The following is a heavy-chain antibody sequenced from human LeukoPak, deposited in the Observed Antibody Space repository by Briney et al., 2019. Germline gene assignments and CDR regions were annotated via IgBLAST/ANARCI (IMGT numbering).Heavy chain of an antibody. D-gene: IGHD3-22*01. CDR2: IKQDGSEK. Sequence: GGSLRLSCAASGFTFSSYWMSWVRQAPGKGLERVSNIKQDGSEKYYVDSVKGQFTISRDKDKNSLYLQMNSLRAEDTAVYYCARVEYDSSGYYSEFDYWGQGTLVTVSS. CDR3: ARVEYDSSGYYSEFDY. V-gene: IGHV3-7*01. CDR1: GFTFSSYW. J-gene: IGHJ4*02.